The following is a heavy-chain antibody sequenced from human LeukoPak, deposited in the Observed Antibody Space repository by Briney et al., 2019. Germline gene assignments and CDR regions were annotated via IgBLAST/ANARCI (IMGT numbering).Heavy chain of an antibody. Sequence: GSLRLSCAASGFTFSSYSMNWVRQAPGKGLEWVSYISSSSSTIYYADSVKGRFTISRDNAKNSLYLQMNGLRAEDTAVYYCARAYYDILTAYPHDAFDIWGQGTMVTVSS. V-gene: IGHV3-48*04. J-gene: IGHJ3*02. CDR2: ISSSSSTI. CDR1: GFTFSSYS. CDR3: ARAYYDILTAYPHDAFDI. D-gene: IGHD3-9*01.